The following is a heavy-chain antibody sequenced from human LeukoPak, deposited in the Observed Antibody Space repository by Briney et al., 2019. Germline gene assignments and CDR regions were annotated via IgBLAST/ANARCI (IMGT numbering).Heavy chain of an antibody. V-gene: IGHV1-2*06. Sequence: ASVKVSCKASGYTFTGYYIHWVRQAPGQGLEWVGRFNPDSGGTNYAQKFQDRVTMTGDTSITTAYMELSSLRSDDAAVYFCARAYYYDTSGYSTSYYFDYWGQGTLVTVSS. J-gene: IGHJ4*02. CDR3: ARAYYYDTSGYSTSYYFDY. CDR2: FNPDSGGT. CDR1: GYTFTGYY. D-gene: IGHD3-22*01.